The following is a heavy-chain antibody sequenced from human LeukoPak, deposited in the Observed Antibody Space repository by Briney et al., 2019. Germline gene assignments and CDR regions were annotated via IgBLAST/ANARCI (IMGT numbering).Heavy chain of an antibody. Sequence: GGSLRLSCAASGFTFGSYWMSWVRQAPGKGLEWVANIKQDGSEKYYVDSVKGRFTISRDNAKNSLYLQMNSLRAEDTAVYYCATGSYYDSSGYYWGQGTLVTVSS. CDR3: ATGSYYDSSGYY. D-gene: IGHD3-22*01. J-gene: IGHJ4*02. V-gene: IGHV3-7*01. CDR2: IKQDGSEK. CDR1: GFTFGSYW.